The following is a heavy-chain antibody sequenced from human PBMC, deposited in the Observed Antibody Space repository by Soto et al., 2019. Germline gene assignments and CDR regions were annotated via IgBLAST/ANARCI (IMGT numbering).Heavy chain of an antibody. Sequence: GGALSLSWPASGFTFSNAWMNWVRQAQGKGLEWVGRIKSKTDGGTTDYAAPVKGRFTISRDDSKNTLYLQMNSLKTEDTAVYYCTTDIVVVVAATQLREDAFDIWGQGTMVTVSS. CDR3: TTDIVVVVAATQLREDAFDI. CDR1: GFTFSNAW. CDR2: IKSKTDGGTT. J-gene: IGHJ3*02. D-gene: IGHD2-15*01. V-gene: IGHV3-15*07.